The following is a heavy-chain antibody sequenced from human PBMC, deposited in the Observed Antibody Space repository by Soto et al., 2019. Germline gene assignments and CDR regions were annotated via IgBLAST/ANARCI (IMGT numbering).Heavy chain of an antibody. Sequence: PGGSLRLSCAASGFTFSSYAMSWVRQAPGKGLEWVSAISGSGGSTYYADSVKGRFTISRDNSENTLYLQMNSLRAEDTAVYYCAKDPGVATISGWPLGLFDYWGQGTLVTVSS. CDR1: GFTFSSYA. J-gene: IGHJ4*02. CDR3: AKDPGVATISGWPLGLFDY. V-gene: IGHV3-23*01. CDR2: ISGSGGST. D-gene: IGHD5-12*01.